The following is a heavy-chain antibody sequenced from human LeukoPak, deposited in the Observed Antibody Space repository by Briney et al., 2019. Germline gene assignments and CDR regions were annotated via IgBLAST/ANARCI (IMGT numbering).Heavy chain of an antibody. V-gene: IGHV3-23*01. CDR1: GFTFSSYA. CDR2: ISGSGGST. D-gene: IGHD2-15*01. CDR3: ANIPQRGLYCSGGSCYVYFQH. Sequence: GGSLRLSCAASGFTFSSYAMSWVRQAPGKGLEWVSAISGSGGSTYYADSVKGRFTISRDNSKNTLYLQMNSLRAEDTAVYYCANIPQRGLYCSGGSCYVYFQHWGQGTLVTVSS. J-gene: IGHJ1*01.